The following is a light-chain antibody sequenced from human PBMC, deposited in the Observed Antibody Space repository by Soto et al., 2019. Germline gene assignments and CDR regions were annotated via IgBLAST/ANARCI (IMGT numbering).Light chain of an antibody. CDR1: SSDVGSYDL. V-gene: IGLV2-23*01. Sequence: QSVLTQPASVSGSPGQSITISCSGTSSDVGSYDLVSWYQQYPGKAPKVIIYEGSQRPSGVSNRFSGSKSGNTASLTISGLQAEDEADYYCCSYADSNTYVFGTGTKLTVL. CDR3: CSYADSNTYV. CDR2: EGS. J-gene: IGLJ1*01.